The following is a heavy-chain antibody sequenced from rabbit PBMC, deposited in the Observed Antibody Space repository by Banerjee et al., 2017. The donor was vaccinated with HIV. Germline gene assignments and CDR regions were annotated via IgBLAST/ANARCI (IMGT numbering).Heavy chain of an antibody. CDR1: GIDFSSYYY. CDR2: IYAISSSGST. D-gene: IGHD4-1*01. Sequence: QEQLVESGGGLVQPGGTLTLTCKASGIDFSSYYYMCWVRQAPGKGLEWIACIYAISSSGSTYYASWAKGRFTISKTSSTTVTLQMTSLTAADTATYFCARAYNSGWGGYFNLWGPGTLVTVS. V-gene: IGHV1S45*01. CDR3: ARAYNSGWGGYFNL. J-gene: IGHJ4*01.